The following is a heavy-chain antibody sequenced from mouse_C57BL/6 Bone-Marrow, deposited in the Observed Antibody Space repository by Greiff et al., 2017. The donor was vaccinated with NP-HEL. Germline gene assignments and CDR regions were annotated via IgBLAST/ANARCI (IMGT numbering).Heavy chain of an antibody. CDR1: GFSLTSYG. V-gene: IGHV2-5*01. CDR3: AKKGDVCYAMDY. Sequence: QVHVKQSGPGLVQPSQSLSITCTVSGFSLTSYGVHWVRQSPGKGLEWLGVIWRGGSTDYNAAFMSRLSITKDNSKSQVFFKMNSLQADDTAIYYCAKKGDVCYAMDYWGQGTSVTVSS. J-gene: IGHJ4*01. CDR2: IWRGGST. D-gene: IGHD3-3*01.